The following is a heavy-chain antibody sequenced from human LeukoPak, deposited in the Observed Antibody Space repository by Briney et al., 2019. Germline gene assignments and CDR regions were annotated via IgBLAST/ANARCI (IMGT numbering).Heavy chain of an antibody. D-gene: IGHD5-18*01. Sequence: ASVKVSCKASGYTFTGYYMHWVRQAPGQGLEWMGWINPNSGGTNYAQKFQGRVTMTRDTSISTAYMELSRLRSDDTAVYYCARAPTGYSYGYFYFDYWGQGTLVTVSS. V-gene: IGHV1-2*02. CDR3: ARAPTGYSYGYFYFDY. CDR1: GYTFTGYY. J-gene: IGHJ4*02. CDR2: INPNSGGT.